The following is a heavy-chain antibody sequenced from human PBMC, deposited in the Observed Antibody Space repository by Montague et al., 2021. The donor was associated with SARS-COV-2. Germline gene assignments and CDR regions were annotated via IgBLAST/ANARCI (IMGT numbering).Heavy chain of an antibody. D-gene: IGHD3-10*01. V-gene: IGHV3-74*01. CDR1: GFTFSSYW. Sequence: SLRLACAASGFTFSSYWMHWVRQAPGKGLVWVSRINSDGSSTSYADSVKGRFTISRDNAKNTLYLQMNSLRAEDTAVYYCARGFGTYYTNFWLISSIGGFDYWGQGTLVTVSS. CDR3: ARGFGTYYTNFWLISSIGGFDY. J-gene: IGHJ4*02. CDR2: INSDGSST.